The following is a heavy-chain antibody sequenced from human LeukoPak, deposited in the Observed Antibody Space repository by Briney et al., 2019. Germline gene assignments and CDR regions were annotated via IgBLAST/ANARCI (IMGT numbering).Heavy chain of an antibody. Sequence: ASVRVSCKASGYTFTGYYLHWVRQAPGQGLEWMGWINPNSGGTQYAQKFQGRVTMTRDTSISTAYMELSSLRSDDTAVYYCATAPAAADSSWGQGTLVAVSS. J-gene: IGHJ5*02. CDR3: ATAPAAADSS. CDR2: INPNSGGT. D-gene: IGHD6-13*01. CDR1: GYTFTGYY. V-gene: IGHV1-2*02.